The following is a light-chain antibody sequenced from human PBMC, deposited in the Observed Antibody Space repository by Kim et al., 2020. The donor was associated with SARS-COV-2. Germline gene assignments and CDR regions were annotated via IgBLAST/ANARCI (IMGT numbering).Light chain of an antibody. CDR2: RNN. J-gene: IGLJ3*02. Sequence: QSVLTQPPSASGTPGQRVTISCSGSSSNIGSNYVYWYQQLPGTATKLLIYRNNQRPSGVPDRFSGSKSGTSASLAISGLRSEDEADYYCAAWDDSLSVGVFGGGTQLTVL. CDR1: SSNIGSNY. CDR3: AAWDDSLSVGV. V-gene: IGLV1-47*01.